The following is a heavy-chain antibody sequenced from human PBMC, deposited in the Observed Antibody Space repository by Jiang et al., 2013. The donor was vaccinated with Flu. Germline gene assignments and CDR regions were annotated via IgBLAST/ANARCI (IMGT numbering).Heavy chain of an antibody. D-gene: IGHD1-26*01. J-gene: IGHJ3*02. Sequence: GAEVKKPGESLKISCKGSGYSFMSSWIGWVRQMPGKGLEWMGIIYPGDSHTRYSPSFQGQVTISADKSISTAYLQWSSLKASDTAMYYCARHIRVGATRGDAFDIWGQGTMVTVSS. V-gene: IGHV5-51*01. CDR3: ARHIRVGATRGDAFDI. CDR2: IYPGDSHT. CDR1: GYSFMSSW.